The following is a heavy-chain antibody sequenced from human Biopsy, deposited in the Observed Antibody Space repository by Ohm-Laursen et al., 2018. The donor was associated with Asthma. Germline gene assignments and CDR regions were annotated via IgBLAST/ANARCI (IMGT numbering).Heavy chain of an antibody. CDR2: ISYDGNHK. Sequence: SLRLSCSAAGFMFRSFGMHWVRQAPGTGLEWVAVISYDGNHKFYEDSVKGRFTISRDNSKNTLYLQMNSLRVDDTAVYFCARAHSSGWTRGMDVWGQGTTVTISS. D-gene: IGHD6-19*01. J-gene: IGHJ6*02. CDR1: GFMFRSFG. V-gene: IGHV3-30*03. CDR3: ARAHSSGWTRGMDV.